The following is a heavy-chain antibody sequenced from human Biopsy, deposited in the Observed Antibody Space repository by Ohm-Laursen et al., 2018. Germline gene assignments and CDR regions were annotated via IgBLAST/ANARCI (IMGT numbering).Heavy chain of an antibody. CDR3: ARGDYFDSNGYFWFDP. D-gene: IGHD3-22*01. V-gene: IGHV4-31*01. CDR2: IFNSANT. Sequence: SQTLSLTCNVSGGDINNYYWSWIRQRPGKGLEWIGYIFNSANTYYNPSLKNLITISGDTSKNQFSLKLNSVTAADTAVYYCARGDYFDSNGYFWFDPWGQGTLVTVSS. J-gene: IGHJ5*02. CDR1: GGDINNYY.